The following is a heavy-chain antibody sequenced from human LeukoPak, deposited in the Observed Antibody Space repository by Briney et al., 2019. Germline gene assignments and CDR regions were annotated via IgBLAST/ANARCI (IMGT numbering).Heavy chain of an antibody. CDR2: ISGSGGST. Sequence: GGSLRLSCAVSGFTFSSYGMSWVRQAPGKGLEWVSAISGSGGSTYYADSVKGRFTISRDNSKNTLYLQMNSLRAEDTAVYYCAKELFGIVGAIDYWGQGTLVTVSS. CDR3: AKELFGIVGAIDY. V-gene: IGHV3-23*01. D-gene: IGHD1-26*01. J-gene: IGHJ4*02. CDR1: GFTFSSYG.